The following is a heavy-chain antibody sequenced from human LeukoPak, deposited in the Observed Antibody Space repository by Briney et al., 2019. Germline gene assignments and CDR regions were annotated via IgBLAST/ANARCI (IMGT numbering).Heavy chain of an antibody. CDR2: IYYSGST. V-gene: IGHV4-59*08. D-gene: IGHD3/OR15-3a*01. Sequence: SETLSLTCTVSGGSISSYYWSWIRQPPGKGLEWIGYIYYSGSTNYNPSLKSRVTISVDTSKNQFSLKLSSVTAADTAVYYCARSLGLNWFDPWGQGTLVTVSS. CDR3: ARSLGLNWFDP. J-gene: IGHJ5*02. CDR1: GGSISSYY.